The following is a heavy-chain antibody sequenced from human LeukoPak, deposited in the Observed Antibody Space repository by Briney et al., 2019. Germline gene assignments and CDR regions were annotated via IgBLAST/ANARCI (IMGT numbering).Heavy chain of an antibody. CDR3: ARGGKNYDFWSGYYFDDAFDI. CDR2: INHSGST. CDR1: GGSFSGYY. V-gene: IGHV4-34*01. J-gene: IGHJ3*02. D-gene: IGHD3-3*01. Sequence: SETLSLTCAVYGGSFSGYYWSWIRQPPGKGLEWIGEINHSGSTNYNPSLKSRVTMSVDTSKNQFSLKLSSVTAADTAVYYCARGGKNYDFWSGYYFDDAFDIWGQGTMVTVSS.